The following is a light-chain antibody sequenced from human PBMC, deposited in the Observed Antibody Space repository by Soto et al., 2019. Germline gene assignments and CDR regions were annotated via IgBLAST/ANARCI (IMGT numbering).Light chain of an antibody. V-gene: IGLV2-8*01. Sequence: QSVLTQPPSAAGSPGQSVTISCTGTSSDVGYYNFVSWYQQHPGKAPKLMIYEVSKRPSGVPDRFSGSKSGNTASLTVSGLQAEDEADYYCSSYAGSKGVFGGGTKVTVL. CDR1: SSDVGYYNF. CDR3: SSYAGSKGV. J-gene: IGLJ3*02. CDR2: EVS.